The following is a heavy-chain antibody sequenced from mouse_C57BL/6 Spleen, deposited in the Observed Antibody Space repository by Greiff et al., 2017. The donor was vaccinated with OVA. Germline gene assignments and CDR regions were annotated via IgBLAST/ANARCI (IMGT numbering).Heavy chain of an antibody. Sequence: EVKLVESGGGLVKPGGSLKLSCAASGFTFSDYGMHWVRQAPEKGLEWVAYISSGSSTIYYADTVKGRFTISRDKAKNTRFLQMTRLRSEDTAMYFCAREGSNERFAYWGQGTLVTVSA. CDR3: AREGSNERFAY. V-gene: IGHV5-17*01. CDR2: ISSGSSTI. J-gene: IGHJ3*01. D-gene: IGHD1-1*02. CDR1: GFTFSDYG.